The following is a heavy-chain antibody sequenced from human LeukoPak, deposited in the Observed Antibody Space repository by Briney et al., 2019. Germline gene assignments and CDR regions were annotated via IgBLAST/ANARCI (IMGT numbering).Heavy chain of an antibody. V-gene: IGHV3-53*05. CDR3: AKDEVLMVYAPAAFDI. J-gene: IGHJ3*02. CDR2: IYSGGST. Sequence: GGSLRLSCAASGFTVSSNYMSWVRQAPGKGLEWVSVIYSGGSTYYADSVKGRFTISRDNSKNTLYLQMNSLRAEDTAVYYCAKDEVLMVYAPAAFDIWGQGTMVTVSS. CDR1: GFTVSSNY. D-gene: IGHD2-8*01.